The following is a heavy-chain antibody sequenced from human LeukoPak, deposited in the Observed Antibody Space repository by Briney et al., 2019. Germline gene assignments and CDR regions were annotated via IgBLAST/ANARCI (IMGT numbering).Heavy chain of an antibody. V-gene: IGHV3-53*05. J-gene: IGHJ4*02. CDR2: IYSGGST. D-gene: IGHD4-17*01. CDR1: GFTFSSNY. Sequence: GGSLRLSCAASGFTFSSNYMSWVRQAPGKGLEWVSVIYSGGSTYYADSVKGRFTISRDNAKNTLYLQMNGLRAEDTALYYCARETGSAVGSTDFDYWGQGTLVTVSS. CDR3: ARETGSAVGSTDFDY.